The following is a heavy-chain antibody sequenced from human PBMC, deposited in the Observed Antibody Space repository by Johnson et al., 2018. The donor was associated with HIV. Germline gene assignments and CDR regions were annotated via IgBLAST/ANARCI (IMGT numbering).Heavy chain of an antibody. Sequence: VQLVESGGGFVHPGGSLRLSCAASGFTFDDYGMSWVRQAPGNGLEWVSAIGTAGDTYYPGSVQGRFTISRENAKNSLYLQLNSLRAGDTAVYYCTREQATLFFRASGAAFNIWGQGTTVTVSS. CDR1: GFTFDDYG. CDR3: TREQATLFFRASGAAFNI. CDR2: IGTAGDT. V-gene: IGHV3-13*01. J-gene: IGHJ3*02. D-gene: IGHD3-3*01.